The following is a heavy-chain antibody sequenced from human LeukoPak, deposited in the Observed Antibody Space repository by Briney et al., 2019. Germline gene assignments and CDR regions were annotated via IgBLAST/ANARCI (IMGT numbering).Heavy chain of an antibody. CDR3: ARDRDCSTTSCYDGHFDY. V-gene: IGHV3-48*03. CDR2: ISRSGSTI. J-gene: IGHJ4*02. D-gene: IGHD2-2*01. Sequence: AGSLRLSCVASGFTFSSYEMNWVRQAPGKGLEWVSYISRSGSTIYYADSVKGRFIISRDNAKKSLFLQMNSLRAEDTAVYYCARDRDCSTTSCYDGHFDYWGQGTLVTVSS. CDR1: GFTFSSYE.